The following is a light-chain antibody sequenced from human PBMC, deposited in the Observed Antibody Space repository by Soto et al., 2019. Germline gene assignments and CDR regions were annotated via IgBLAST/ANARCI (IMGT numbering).Light chain of an antibody. CDR2: KAS. Sequence: DIQMTQSPSTLSASVGDRVTITCRASQSISSWLAWYQQKPGKAPKLLIYKASSLESGVPSRFSGSGSGTEFTLTISSLQPDDFATYYCQQYNSFTWTFGQGTEVEIK. CDR1: QSISSW. V-gene: IGKV1-5*03. J-gene: IGKJ1*01. CDR3: QQYNSFTWT.